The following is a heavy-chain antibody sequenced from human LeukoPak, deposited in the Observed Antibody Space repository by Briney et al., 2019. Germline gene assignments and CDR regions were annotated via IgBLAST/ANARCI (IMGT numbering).Heavy chain of an antibody. J-gene: IGHJ4*02. D-gene: IGHD2-2*01. Sequence: AGGSLRLSCAASGFTFSNYAMSWVRQAPGKGLEWVSGISDSGGTTYYVDSVKGRFTISRDNSKNTLYLQIISLRAEDMALYYCAKSSDGSTSFDQWGQGTLVTVSS. CDR3: AKSSDGSTSFDQ. CDR2: ISDSGGTT. V-gene: IGHV3-23*01. CDR1: GFTFSNYA.